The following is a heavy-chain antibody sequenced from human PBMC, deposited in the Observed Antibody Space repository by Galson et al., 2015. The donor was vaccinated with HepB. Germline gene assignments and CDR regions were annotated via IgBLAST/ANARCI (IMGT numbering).Heavy chain of an antibody. V-gene: IGHV1-46*01. CDR3: AADRPDDYYYCMDV. CDR2: INPSGGST. J-gene: IGHJ6*03. CDR1: GYKFTSYY. Sequence: SVKVSCKASGYKFTSYYMHWVRQAPGQGLEWMGIINPSGGSTDYAQKFRGRLTMTRDTSTSTVFMELSSLRSEDTAVYYCAADRPDDYYYCMDVWGKGTTVTVSS.